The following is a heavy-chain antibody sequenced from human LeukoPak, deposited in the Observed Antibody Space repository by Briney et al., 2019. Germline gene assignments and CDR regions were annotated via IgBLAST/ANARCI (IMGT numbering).Heavy chain of an antibody. CDR3: AREGSLHHSGDYYLSWFDP. Sequence: GASVKVSCKASGYTFTSYGISWVRQAPGQGLEWMGWISAYNGNTNYAQNLQDRVTMTTDTSTTTAYMELRGLRSDDTAVYYCAREGSLHHSGDYYLSWFDPWGQGTLVTVSS. V-gene: IGHV1-18*01. CDR2: ISAYNGNT. J-gene: IGHJ5*02. CDR1: GYTFTSYG. D-gene: IGHD3-22*01.